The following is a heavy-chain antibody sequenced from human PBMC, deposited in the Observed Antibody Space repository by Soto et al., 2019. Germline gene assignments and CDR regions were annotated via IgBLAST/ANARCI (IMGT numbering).Heavy chain of an antibody. Sequence: PGGSLRLSCTDSGFSFNTYVMDWVRQAPGKGLEWVARILYDGSKEYYADPVKGRFTISRDNSKNTLYLQMDRLRVDDTALYYCARDRGGPLTWFDPWGQGTLVTVSS. CDR3: ARDRGGPLTWFDP. CDR2: ILYDGSKE. CDR1: GFSFNTYV. V-gene: IGHV3-30*03. D-gene: IGHD2-21*02. J-gene: IGHJ5*02.